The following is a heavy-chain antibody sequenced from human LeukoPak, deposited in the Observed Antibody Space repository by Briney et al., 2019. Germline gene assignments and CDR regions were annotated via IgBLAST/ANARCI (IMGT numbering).Heavy chain of an antibody. CDR1: GGPFSGYY. V-gene: IGHV4-34*01. CDR3: ARGSTVTTY. D-gene: IGHD4-17*01. J-gene: IGHJ4*02. Sequence: PSETLSLTCAVYGGPFSGYYWSWIRQPPGKGLEWIGEINHSGSTNYNPSLKSRVTISVDTSKNQFSLKLSSVTAADTAVYYCARGSTVTTYWGQGTLVTVSS. CDR2: INHSGST.